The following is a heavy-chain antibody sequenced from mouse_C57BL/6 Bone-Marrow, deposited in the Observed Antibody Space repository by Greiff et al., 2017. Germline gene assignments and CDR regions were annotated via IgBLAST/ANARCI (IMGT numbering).Heavy chain of an antibody. V-gene: IGHV1-64*01. CDR2: IHPNSGST. Sequence: VQLQQPGAELVKPGASVKLSCKASGYTFTSYWMHWVKQRPGQGLEWIGMIHPNSGSTNYNEKFKSKATLTVDKSSSTAYMQLSSLTSEDSAVYYCARLYYGRRPLYYYAMDYWGQGTSVTVSS. CDR1: GYTFTSYW. J-gene: IGHJ4*01. D-gene: IGHD2-1*01. CDR3: ARLYYGRRPLYYYAMDY.